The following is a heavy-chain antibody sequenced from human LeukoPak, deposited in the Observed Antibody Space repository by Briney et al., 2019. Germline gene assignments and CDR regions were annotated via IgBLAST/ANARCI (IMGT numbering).Heavy chain of an antibody. CDR3: AKDKGTYDSSGYYYDY. J-gene: IGHJ4*02. CDR2: ISYDGSNK. D-gene: IGHD3-22*01. Sequence: GGSLRLSCAASGFTFSSYGMHWVRQAPGKGLEWVAVISYDGSNKYYADSVKGRFTISRDNSKNTLYLQMNSLRAEDTAVYYCAKDKGTYDSSGYYYDYWGQGTLVTVSS. V-gene: IGHV3-30*18. CDR1: GFTFSSYG.